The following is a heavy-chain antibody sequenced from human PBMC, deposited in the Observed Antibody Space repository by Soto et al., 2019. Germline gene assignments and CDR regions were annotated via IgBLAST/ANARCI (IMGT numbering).Heavy chain of an antibody. D-gene: IGHD1-26*01. Sequence: QVQLVQSGGEVKKPGASVKVSCKPSGYTFTNYVISWVRRAPGQGLEWMGWISPFNGHTKYAQKFQGRVTLTTDTSTRTAYMELRSLIYDDTAVYYCARDAGSESYLAYWGQGTLVTVSS. CDR1: GYTFTNYV. J-gene: IGHJ4*02. CDR2: ISPFNGHT. V-gene: IGHV1-18*01. CDR3: ARDAGSESYLAY.